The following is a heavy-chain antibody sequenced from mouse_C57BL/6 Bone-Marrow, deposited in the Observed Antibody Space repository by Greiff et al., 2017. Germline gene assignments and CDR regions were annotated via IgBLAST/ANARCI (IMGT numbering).Heavy chain of an antibody. CDR3: ARSGFYYGYFDY. CDR1: GFTFSDYG. V-gene: IGHV5-17*01. D-gene: IGHD2-1*01. CDR2: ISSGSSTI. J-gene: IGHJ2*01. Sequence: EVQLVESGGGLVKPGGSLKLSCAASGFTFSDYGMHWVRQAPEKGLEWVAYISSGSSTIYYADTVKGRFTISRDNAKNTLFLQMTRLSSEDTAMYYCARSGFYYGYFDYWGKGTTLTVSS.